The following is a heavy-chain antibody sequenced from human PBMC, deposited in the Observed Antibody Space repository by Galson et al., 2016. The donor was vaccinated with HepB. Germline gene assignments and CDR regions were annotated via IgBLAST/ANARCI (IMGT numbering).Heavy chain of an antibody. CDR2: IWYDGSNK. CDR1: GFTFSSHG. CDR3: ARVIGDFWSGYSPHFDY. D-gene: IGHD3-3*01. V-gene: IGHV3-33*01. Sequence: SLRLSCAASGFTFSSHGMHWVRQAPGKGLEWVAVIWYDGSNKYYADSVKGRFTISRDNFKNTLYLQMNSLRAEDTAVYYCARVIGDFWSGYSPHFDYWGQGTLVTVSS. J-gene: IGHJ4*02.